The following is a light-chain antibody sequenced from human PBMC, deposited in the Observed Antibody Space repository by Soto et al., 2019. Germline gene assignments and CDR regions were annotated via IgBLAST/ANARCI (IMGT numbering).Light chain of an antibody. CDR3: SARDDSLSGVV. CDR2: RSD. Sequence: QPVLTQPPSTSGTPGQRVTISCSGSSSNIGSNHVYWYQQFPGMAPKLLMYRSDQRPTGVPDRFSGSKSGTSASLAISGLRSDDEADYYCSARDDSLSGVVFGDGTKVTVL. J-gene: IGLJ2*01. V-gene: IGLV1-47*01. CDR1: SSNIGSNH.